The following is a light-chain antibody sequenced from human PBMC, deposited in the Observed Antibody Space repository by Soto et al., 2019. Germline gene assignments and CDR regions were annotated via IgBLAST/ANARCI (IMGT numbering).Light chain of an antibody. CDR2: GNR. CDR3: QAYDYSLTASV. V-gene: IGLV1-40*01. CDR1: SSNLGAGYD. Sequence: QSVLTQPPSVSAAPGQKVTLSCTGNSSNLGAGYDVHWYQQLPGAAPKLVIFGNRNRPSGVPERFSGSKSGTSASLAITGLQAEDEADYYCQAYDYSLTASVFGGGTQLTVL. J-gene: IGLJ7*01.